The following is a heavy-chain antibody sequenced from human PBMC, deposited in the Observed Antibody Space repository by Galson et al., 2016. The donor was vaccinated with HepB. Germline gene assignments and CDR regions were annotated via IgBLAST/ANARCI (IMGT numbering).Heavy chain of an antibody. Sequence: SLRLSCAASGFTFSSYNMNWVRQAPGKGLERVSSISRSSRHIYYADSVKGRFTISRDNAKNSLYLQMNSLRVEDTAVYFCARDREGTSWFSGDYDHYGMDVWGQGTTVTVSS. J-gene: IGHJ6*02. CDR2: ISRSSRHI. CDR3: ARDREGTSWFSGDYDHYGMDV. D-gene: IGHD6-13*01. CDR1: GFTFSSYN. V-gene: IGHV3-21*01.